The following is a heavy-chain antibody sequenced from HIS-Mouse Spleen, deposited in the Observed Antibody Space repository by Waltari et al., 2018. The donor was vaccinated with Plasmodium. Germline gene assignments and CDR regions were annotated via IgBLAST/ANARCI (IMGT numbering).Heavy chain of an antibody. Sequence: EVQLLESGGGLVQPGGSLRLSCAASGFTFSSYAMSWVRQAPGKGLEWVVASSGSGGSKNYADSVKGRFTISRDKSKNTLYLQMNSLRAEDTGVYYCAKVIAARDYWGQGTLVTVSS. D-gene: IGHD6-25*01. CDR3: AKVIAARDY. CDR2: SSGSGGSK. CDR1: GFTFSSYA. J-gene: IGHJ4*02. V-gene: IGHV3-23*01.